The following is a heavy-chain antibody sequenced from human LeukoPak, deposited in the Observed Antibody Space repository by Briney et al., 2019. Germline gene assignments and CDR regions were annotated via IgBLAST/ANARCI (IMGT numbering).Heavy chain of an antibody. CDR2: IYGSGST. CDR3: ARQTGSGLFILP. Sequence: KSSETLSLTCTVSGGSISRYYWSWIRQPAGKGLQWIGRIYGSGSTTYNPSLKSRLTMSVDTSKNQFSLRLTSVTAADTAVYYCARQTGSGLFILPGGQGTLVTVSS. V-gene: IGHV4-4*07. CDR1: GGSISRYY. J-gene: IGHJ4*02. D-gene: IGHD3/OR15-3a*01.